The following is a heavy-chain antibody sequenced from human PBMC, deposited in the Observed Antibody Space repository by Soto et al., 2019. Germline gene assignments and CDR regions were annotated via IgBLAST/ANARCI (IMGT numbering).Heavy chain of an antibody. D-gene: IGHD2-15*01. CDR3: ASAGYCSGGSCYSLQGGMWFDP. J-gene: IGHJ5*02. Sequence: ASAEVSCKASRDTFYIYAVSWVRQAPGQGLEWMGGIIPIFGTANYAQKFQGRVTMTRNTSISTAYMELSSLRSEDTAVYYCASAGYCSGGSCYSLQGGMWFDPWGKGTLVTVSS. CDR1: RDTFYIYA. V-gene: IGHV1-69*05. CDR2: IIPIFGTA.